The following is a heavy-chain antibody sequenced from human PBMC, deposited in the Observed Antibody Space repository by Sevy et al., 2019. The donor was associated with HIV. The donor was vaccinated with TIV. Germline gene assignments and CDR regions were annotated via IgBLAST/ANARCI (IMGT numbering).Heavy chain of an antibody. Sequence: SETLSLTCTVSGASITSSDYYWGWIRQPPGKGLEWIASMYYRGSTYYTPSLKSRVTMSVDTSKNQFSLKLRSVTAADTAVFYCARHGAAVATGKDAFDIWGQGTMVTVSS. D-gene: IGHD6-13*01. V-gene: IGHV4-39*01. CDR3: ARHGAAVATGKDAFDI. CDR1: GASITSSDYY. J-gene: IGHJ3*02. CDR2: MYYRGST.